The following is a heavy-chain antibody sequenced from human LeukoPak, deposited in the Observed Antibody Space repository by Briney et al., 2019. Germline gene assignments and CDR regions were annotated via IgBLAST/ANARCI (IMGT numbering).Heavy chain of an antibody. CDR1: GFTFNTYG. CDR3: AKRFDSGAYHFDF. CDR2: ISGSGGST. Sequence: GGSLRLSCAASGFTFNTYGMSWVRQAPGKGLEWVSSISGSGGSTYYADSVKGRFTISRDNSKNTLCLQMNSLRAEDTAVYYCAKRFDSGAYHFDFWGQGTLVTVSS. V-gene: IGHV3-23*01. J-gene: IGHJ4*02. D-gene: IGHD3-22*01.